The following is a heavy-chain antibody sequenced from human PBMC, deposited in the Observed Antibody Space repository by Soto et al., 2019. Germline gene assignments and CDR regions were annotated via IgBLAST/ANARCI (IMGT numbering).Heavy chain of an antibody. CDR3: AKDLEDYDFWSGCGMDV. CDR1: GFTFSSYA. CDR2: ISGSGGST. D-gene: IGHD3-3*01. J-gene: IGHJ6*02. Sequence: GGSLRLSCAASGFTFSSYAMSWVRQAPGKGLEWVSAISGSGGSTYYADSVKGRFTISRDNSKNTLYLQMNSLRAEDTAVYYCAKDLEDYDFWSGCGMDVWGQGTTVTAP. V-gene: IGHV3-23*01.